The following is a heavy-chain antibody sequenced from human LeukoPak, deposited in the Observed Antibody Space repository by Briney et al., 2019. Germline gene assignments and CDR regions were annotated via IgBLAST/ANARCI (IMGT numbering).Heavy chain of an antibody. CDR2: ISYDGSNK. CDR3: AREDSSSKPEYYFDY. V-gene: IGHV3-30*17. CDR1: GFTFSSYA. Sequence: GGSLRLSCAASGFTFSSYAMHWVRQARGKGLEWGAVISYDGSNKYYADSVKGRFTISRDNSKNTLYLQMNSLRAEDTAVYYCAREDSSSKPEYYFDYWGQGTLVTVSS. D-gene: IGHD6-6*01. J-gene: IGHJ4*02.